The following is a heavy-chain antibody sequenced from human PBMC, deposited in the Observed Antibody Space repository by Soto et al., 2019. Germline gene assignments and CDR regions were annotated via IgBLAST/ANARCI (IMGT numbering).Heavy chain of an antibody. CDR2: ISSSSSYI. J-gene: IGHJ5*02. D-gene: IGHD2-15*01. CDR3: ARVPVVVVVAATPPDHWFDP. Sequence: GRPLRLSCAACGFTFSNYSMNWVLQSPGKGLEWVSSISSSSSYIYYADSVKGRFTISRHNAKNSLYLQMNSLRAEDTAVYYCARVPVVVVVAATPPDHWFDPWGQGTLVTVSS. CDR1: GFTFSNYS. V-gene: IGHV3-21*01.